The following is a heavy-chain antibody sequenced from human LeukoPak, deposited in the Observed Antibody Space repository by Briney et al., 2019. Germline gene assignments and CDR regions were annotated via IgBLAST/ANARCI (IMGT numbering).Heavy chain of an antibody. J-gene: IGHJ4*02. V-gene: IGHV3-7*03. Sequence: GGSLRLSCAASGFTFSTYWMSWVRQAPGKGLEWVANIKQDGREKYYADSVKGRFTISRDNSKNTLYLQMNSLRAEDTAVYYCARRSGIAVAGAFDYWGQGTLVTVSS. CDR3: ARRSGIAVAGAFDY. CDR1: GFTFSTYW. CDR2: IKQDGREK. D-gene: IGHD6-19*01.